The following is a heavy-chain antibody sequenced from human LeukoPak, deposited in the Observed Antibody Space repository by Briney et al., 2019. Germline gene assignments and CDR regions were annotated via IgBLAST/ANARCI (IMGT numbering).Heavy chain of an antibody. D-gene: IGHD3-10*01. V-gene: IGHV3-23*01. J-gene: IGHJ4*02. CDR1: GFTFSSYG. CDR3: AGGGFGEFYPHPFDY. CDR2: ISGSGGST. Sequence: PGGSLRLSCAASGFTFSSYGMSWVRQAPGKGLEWVSAISGSGGSTYYADSVKGRFTISRDNSKNTLYLQMNSLRAEDTAVYYCAGGGFGEFYPHPFDYWGQGTLVTVSS.